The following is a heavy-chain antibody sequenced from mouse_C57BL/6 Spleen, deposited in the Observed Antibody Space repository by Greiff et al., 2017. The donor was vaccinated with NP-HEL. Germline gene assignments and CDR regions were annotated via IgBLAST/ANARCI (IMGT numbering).Heavy chain of an antibody. CDR2: IHPNSGST. J-gene: IGHJ4*01. Sequence: QVQLQQPGAELVKPGASVKLSCKASGYTFTSYWMHWVKQRPGQGLEWIGMIHPNSGSTNYNEKFKSKATLTVDKSSSTAYIQLSSLTSEDSAVYYCARDGYGKAMDYWGQGTSVTVSS. CDR1: GYTFTSYW. D-gene: IGHD2-1*01. CDR3: ARDGYGKAMDY. V-gene: IGHV1-64*01.